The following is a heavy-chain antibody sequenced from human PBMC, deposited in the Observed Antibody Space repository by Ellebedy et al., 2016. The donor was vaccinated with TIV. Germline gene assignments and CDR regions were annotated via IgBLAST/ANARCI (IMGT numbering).Heavy chain of an antibody. J-gene: IGHJ4*02. CDR1: GYSFTTYW. CDR3: ARVGEVAATPCSY. CDR2: IYPGDSDT. Sequence: GESLKISCKGSGYSFTTYWIGWVRQMSGKGLEWMGNIYPGDSDTRYSPSFQGQVTIYADKSISTAYLQWSSLKASDTAMYYCARVGEVAATPCSYWGQGTLVTVSS. D-gene: IGHD2-15*01. V-gene: IGHV5-51*01.